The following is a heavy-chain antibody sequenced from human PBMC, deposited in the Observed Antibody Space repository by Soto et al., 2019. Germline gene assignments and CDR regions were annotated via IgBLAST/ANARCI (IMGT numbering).Heavy chain of an antibody. CDR1: GFTFSSYA. V-gene: IGHV3-23*01. CDR3: AIQAATQAYRWFDP. D-gene: IGHD2-15*01. CDR2: ISGSGGST. J-gene: IGHJ5*02. Sequence: RRLSCAASGFTFSSYAMSWVRQAPGKGLEWVSAISGSGGSTYYADSVKGRFTISRDNSKNTLYLQMKSLRAEDTAVYYCAIQAATQAYRWFDPWGQGTLVTVSS.